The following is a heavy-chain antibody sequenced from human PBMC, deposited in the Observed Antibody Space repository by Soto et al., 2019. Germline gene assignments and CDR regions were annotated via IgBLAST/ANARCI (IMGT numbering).Heavy chain of an antibody. D-gene: IGHD4-17*01. J-gene: IGHJ6*03. Sequence: GESLKISCKGSGYSFTSYWIGWVRQMPGKGLEWMGIIYPGDSDTRYSPSFQGQVTISADKSISTAYLQWSSLKASDTAMYYCARSGDYGGRKLWGHYMDVWGKGTTVTVSS. CDR3: ARSGDYGGRKLWGHYMDV. CDR1: GYSFTSYW. V-gene: IGHV5-51*01. CDR2: IYPGDSDT.